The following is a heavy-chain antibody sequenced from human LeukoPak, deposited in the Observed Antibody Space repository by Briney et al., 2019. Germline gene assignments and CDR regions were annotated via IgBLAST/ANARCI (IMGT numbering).Heavy chain of an antibody. V-gene: IGHV3-23*01. CDR2: ISGSGGST. Sequence: GGSLRLSCAASGFTFSSYAMSWVRQAPGKGLEWVSAISGSGGSTYYADSVKGRFTVSRDNSKNTLYLQMNSLRAEDTAVYYCARDSISTLDYWGQGTLVTVSS. CDR1: GFTFSSYA. CDR3: ARDSISTLDY. J-gene: IGHJ4*02. D-gene: IGHD3-3*02.